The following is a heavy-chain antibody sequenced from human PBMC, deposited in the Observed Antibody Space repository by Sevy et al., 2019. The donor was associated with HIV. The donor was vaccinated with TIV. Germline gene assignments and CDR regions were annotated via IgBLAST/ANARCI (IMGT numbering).Heavy chain of an antibody. J-gene: IGHJ6*03. D-gene: IGHD6-6*01. CDR2: ISSSSSYI. Sequence: GGSLRLSCAASGFTFSSYSMNWVRQAPGKGLGWVSSISSSSSYIYYADSVKGRFTISRDNAKNSLYLQMNSLRAEDTAVYYCARGGGFIAARTPLGYYYYYMDVWGKGTTVTVSS. CDR3: ARGGGFIAARTPLGYYYYYMDV. CDR1: GFTFSSYS. V-gene: IGHV3-21*01.